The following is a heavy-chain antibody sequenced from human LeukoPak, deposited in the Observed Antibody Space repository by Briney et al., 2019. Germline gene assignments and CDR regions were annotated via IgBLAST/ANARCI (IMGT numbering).Heavy chain of an antibody. Sequence: GGSLRLSCAASGFTFSSYAMSWVRQAPGKGLEWVANIKQDGSEKYYVDSVKGRFTISRDNAKNSLYLQMNSLRAEDTAVYYCARAYSGSYRVGDFWGQGTLVTVSS. V-gene: IGHV3-7*01. CDR1: GFTFSSYA. CDR2: IKQDGSEK. D-gene: IGHD1-26*01. CDR3: ARAYSGSYRVGDF. J-gene: IGHJ4*02.